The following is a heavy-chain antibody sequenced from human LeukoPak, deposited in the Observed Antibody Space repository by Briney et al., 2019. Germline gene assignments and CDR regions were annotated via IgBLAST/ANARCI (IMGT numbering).Heavy chain of an antibody. Sequence: GASVKVSCKASGYTFTSYYMHWVRQAPGQGLEWMGIINPSGGSTSYAQKFQGRVTMTRDTSTSTVYMELSSLRSEDTAVYYCARGRTVYDILTGYTHYFDYWGQGTLVTVSS. CDR3: ARGRTVYDILTGYTHYFDY. D-gene: IGHD3-9*01. CDR1: GYTFTSYY. V-gene: IGHV1-46*01. CDR2: INPSGGST. J-gene: IGHJ4*02.